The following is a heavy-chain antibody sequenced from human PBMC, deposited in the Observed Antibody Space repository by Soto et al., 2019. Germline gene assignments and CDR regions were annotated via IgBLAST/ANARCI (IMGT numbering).Heavy chain of an antibody. D-gene: IGHD5-18*01. Sequence: GGSQRLSCAASGFTFSSYAMHWVRQAPGKGLEWVAVISYDGSNKYYADSVKGRFTISRDNSKNTLYLQMNSLRAEDTAVYYCARANKGIQLWLPQEFDYWGQGTLVTVSS. CDR1: GFTFSSYA. V-gene: IGHV3-30-3*01. CDR3: ARANKGIQLWLPQEFDY. CDR2: ISYDGSNK. J-gene: IGHJ4*02.